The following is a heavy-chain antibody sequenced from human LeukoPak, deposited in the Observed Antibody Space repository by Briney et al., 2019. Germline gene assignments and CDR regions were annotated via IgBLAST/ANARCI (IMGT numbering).Heavy chain of an antibody. J-gene: IGHJ6*04. Sequence: GRSLRLSCAASGFTFSSYAMHWVRQAPGKGLEWMAVISYDGSNKYYTDSVKGRFTISRDNSKNTLFLQMNSLRAEDTAVYYCGKGRLGGCSRTSCYAYYYGMDVWGKGTTVTVSS. V-gene: IGHV3-30*04. D-gene: IGHD2-2*01. CDR3: GKGRLGGCSRTSCYAYYYGMDV. CDR1: GFTFSSYA. CDR2: ISYDGSNK.